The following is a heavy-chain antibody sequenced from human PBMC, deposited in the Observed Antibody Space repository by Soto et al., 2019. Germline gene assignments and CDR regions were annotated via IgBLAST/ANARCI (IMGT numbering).Heavy chain of an antibody. J-gene: IGHJ4*02. CDR3: ARLFDTSGWYDY. Sequence: PGEPLKIYCKGSGYSFTSYWIGWVRQMPGKGLERMGIIYPGDSDTRYSPSFQGQVTISADKSITTTYLQWSSLKASDTAIYYCARLFDTSGWYDYWGQGTLVTVSS. D-gene: IGHD6-19*01. CDR2: IYPGDSDT. V-gene: IGHV5-51*01. CDR1: GYSFTSYW.